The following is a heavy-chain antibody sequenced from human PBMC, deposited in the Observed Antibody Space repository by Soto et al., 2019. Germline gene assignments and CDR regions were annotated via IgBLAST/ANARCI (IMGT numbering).Heavy chain of an antibody. Sequence: PGESLKISCKGSGYSFTSYWISWVRQMPGKGLEWMGRIDPSDSYTNYSPSFQGHVTISADTSISTAYLQWSSLKASDTAMYYCARQVLTGCYQNYYAYCSGMDVWGQGTTVTVSS. CDR3: ARQVLTGCYQNYYAYCSGMDV. V-gene: IGHV5-10-1*01. J-gene: IGHJ6*02. CDR1: GYSFTSYW. D-gene: IGHD3-9*01. CDR2: IDPSDSYT.